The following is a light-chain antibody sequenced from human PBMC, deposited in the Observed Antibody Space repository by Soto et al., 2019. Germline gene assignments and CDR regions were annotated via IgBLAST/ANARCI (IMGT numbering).Light chain of an antibody. V-gene: IGLV2-14*01. Sequence: SALTQPASVSGSPGQSITISCSGSSSDVGAYNHVAWFQQFPGKTPKLVIYSVSDRPSGVSYRFSGSKSGNTASLTISGLQAEDEADYYCSSYTSSNTLEGVFGTGTKVTVL. J-gene: IGLJ1*01. CDR3: SSYTSSNTLEGV. CDR1: SSDVGAYNH. CDR2: SVS.